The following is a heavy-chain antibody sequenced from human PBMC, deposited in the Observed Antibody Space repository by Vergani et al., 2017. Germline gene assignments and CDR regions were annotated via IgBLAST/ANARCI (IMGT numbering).Heavy chain of an antibody. V-gene: IGHV4-39*07. CDR2: IYYSGST. D-gene: IGHD3-22*01. CDR3: ARGVPYYDSSGYYYEYFDY. J-gene: IGHJ4*02. CDR1: GGSISSSSYY. Sequence: QVQLQESGPGLVKPSETLSLTCTVSGGSISSSSYYWGWIRQPPGKGLEWIGSIYYSGSTYYNPSLKSRVTISVDTSKNQFSLKLSSVTAADTAVYYCARGVPYYDSSGYYYEYFDYWGQGTLVTVSS.